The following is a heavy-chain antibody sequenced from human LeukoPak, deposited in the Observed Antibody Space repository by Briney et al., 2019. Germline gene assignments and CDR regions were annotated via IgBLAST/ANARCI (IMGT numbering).Heavy chain of an antibody. J-gene: IGHJ6*02. CDR2: INTNTGNP. Sequence: GASVKVSCKASGYTFTSYAMNWVRQAPGQGLEWMGWINTNTGNPTYAQGFTGRFVFSLDTSVSTAYLQISSLKAEDTAVYYCARGCSSTSCLSYYYYGMDVWGQGTTVTVSS. CDR3: ARGCSSTSCLSYYYYGMDV. CDR1: GYTFTSYA. D-gene: IGHD2-2*01. V-gene: IGHV7-4-1*02.